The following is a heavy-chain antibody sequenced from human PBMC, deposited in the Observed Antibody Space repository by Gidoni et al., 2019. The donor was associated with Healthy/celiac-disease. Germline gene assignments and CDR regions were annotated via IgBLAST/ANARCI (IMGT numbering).Heavy chain of an antibody. CDR2: IVCDDDK. CDR3: AQNRRDDYGSGNYYLFDY. Sequence: QLALRESGPALVKPTQTVTLPCPFSGFSLNTIGPCVIWIRRPPGTALEWLALIVCDDDKYYSTSLKTRVNISKDTSKNQVVLTLTNMNPVDTATYYCAQNRRDDYGSGNYYLFDYWGQGTLVTVSS. V-gene: IGHV2-70*01. D-gene: IGHD3-10*01. CDR1: GFSLNTIGPC. J-gene: IGHJ4*02.